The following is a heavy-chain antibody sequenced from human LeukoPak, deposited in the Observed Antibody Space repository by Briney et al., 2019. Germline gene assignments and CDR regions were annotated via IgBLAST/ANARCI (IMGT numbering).Heavy chain of an antibody. CDR1: GYTFTSYG. Sequence: GALVKVSCKASGYTFTSYGISWVRQAPGQGLEWMGWISAYNGNTNYAQKLQGRVTMTTDTSTSTAYMELRSLRSDDTAVYYCARDVYCSGGSCYPRSGWFDPWGQGTLVTVSS. V-gene: IGHV1-18*01. CDR3: ARDVYCSGGSCYPRSGWFDP. J-gene: IGHJ5*02. CDR2: ISAYNGNT. D-gene: IGHD2-15*01.